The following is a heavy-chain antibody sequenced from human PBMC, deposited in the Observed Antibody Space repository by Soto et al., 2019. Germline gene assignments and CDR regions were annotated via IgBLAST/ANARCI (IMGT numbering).Heavy chain of an antibody. CDR1: GGSISSSSYY. Sequence: SETLSLTCTVSGGSISSSSYYWGWIRQPPGKGLEWIGSIYYSGSTYYNPSLKSRVTISVDTSKNQFSLKLSSVTAADTAVYYCASPKIAFYNRFDPWGEGTLVTGSS. CDR2: IYYSGST. V-gene: IGHV4-39*01. J-gene: IGHJ5*02. CDR3: ASPKIAFYNRFDP. D-gene: IGHD3-3*02.